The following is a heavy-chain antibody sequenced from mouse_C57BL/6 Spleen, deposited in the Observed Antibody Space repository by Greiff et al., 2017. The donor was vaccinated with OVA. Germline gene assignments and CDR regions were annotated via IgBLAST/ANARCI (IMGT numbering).Heavy chain of an antibody. CDR3: ARGFVTKGWYFDV. Sequence: VQVVESGPELVKPGASVKISCKASGYAFSSSWMNWVKQRPGKGLEWIGRIYPGDGDTNYNGKFKGKATLTADKSSSTADMQLSSLTSEDSAVYFCARGFVTKGWYFDVWGTGTTVTVSS. CDR2: IYPGDGDT. CDR1: GYAFSSSW. J-gene: IGHJ1*03. V-gene: IGHV1-82*01. D-gene: IGHD1-1*01.